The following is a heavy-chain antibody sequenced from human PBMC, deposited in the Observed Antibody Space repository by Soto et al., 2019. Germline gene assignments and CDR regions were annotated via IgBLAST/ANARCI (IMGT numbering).Heavy chain of an antibody. J-gene: IGHJ6*02. CDR1: GYTFTGYY. CDR3: AQCLLGVNYYYGMDV. CDR2: IIPIFATA. D-gene: IGHD3-16*01. V-gene: IGHV1-69*13. Sequence: SVKVSCKASGYTFTGYYMHWVRQAPGQGLEWMGWIIPIFATADYAQKFQGRVTITADESTSTAYMELSSLRSEDTAVYYCAQCLLGVNYYYGMDVWGQGTTVTVSS.